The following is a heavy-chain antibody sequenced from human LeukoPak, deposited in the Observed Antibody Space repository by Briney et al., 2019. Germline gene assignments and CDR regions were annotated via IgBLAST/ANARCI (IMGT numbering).Heavy chain of an antibody. J-gene: IGHJ3*02. D-gene: IGHD3-22*01. CDR3: ASYYDSSGYFDAFDI. CDR1: GFTFSSYW. CDR2: IKQDGSEK. V-gene: IGHV3-7*05. Sequence: GGSLRLSCAAFGFTFSSYWMSWVRQAPGKGLEWVASIKQDGSEKYYVDSVKGRFTISRDNAKNSLYLQMNSLRAEDTAVYYCASYYDSSGYFDAFDIWGQGTMVTVSS.